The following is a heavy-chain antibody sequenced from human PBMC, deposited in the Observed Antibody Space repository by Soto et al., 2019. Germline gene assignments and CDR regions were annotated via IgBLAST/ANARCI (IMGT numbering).Heavy chain of an antibody. V-gene: IGHV1-69*13. D-gene: IGHD4-17*01. J-gene: IGHJ3*02. CDR3: ARDLTTVVTEGYDAFDI. Sequence: SVKVSCKASVGTGSSYAISWVRQAPGQGLEWMGGIIPIFGTANYAQKFQGRVTITADESTSTAYMELSSLRSEDTAVYYCARDLTTVVTEGYDAFDIWGQGTMVTVSS. CDR1: VGTGSSYA. CDR2: IIPIFGTA.